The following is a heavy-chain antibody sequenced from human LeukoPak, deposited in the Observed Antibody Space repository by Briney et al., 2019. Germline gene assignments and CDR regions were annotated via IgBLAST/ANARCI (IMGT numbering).Heavy chain of an antibody. D-gene: IGHD3-9*01. Sequence: GGSLRLSCAACGFTFSSYAVSWVRQAPGKGREWVSAISGSGGSKFYADAVEGGFTISGDNSKNTLSLQINSLRAEDPAVHYCATDQGLRYFDWLLSFILDYWGPGTLVTVSS. J-gene: IGHJ4*02. V-gene: IGHV3-23*01. CDR1: GFTFSSYA. CDR2: ISGSGGSK. CDR3: ATDQGLRYFDWLLSFILDY.